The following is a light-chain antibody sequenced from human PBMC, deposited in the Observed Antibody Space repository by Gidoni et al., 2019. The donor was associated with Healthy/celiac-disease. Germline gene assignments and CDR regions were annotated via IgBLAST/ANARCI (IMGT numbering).Light chain of an antibody. CDR1: QSVSSY. V-gene: IGKV3-11*01. Sequence: EIVLTQSPATLSLSPGERATLSIRASQSVSSYLAWYQQKPGQAPRLLIYDASNRATGIPARFSGSGSGTDFTLTISSLEPEDFAVYYCQQRSNWPPFTFGPGTKVDIK. J-gene: IGKJ3*01. CDR2: DAS. CDR3: QQRSNWPPFT.